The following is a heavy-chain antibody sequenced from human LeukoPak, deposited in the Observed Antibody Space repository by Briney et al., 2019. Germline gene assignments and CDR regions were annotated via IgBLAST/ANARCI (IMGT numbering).Heavy chain of an antibody. D-gene: IGHD3-22*01. Sequence: PGGSLRLSCAASGFTFSSYGMHWVRQAPGKGLEWVAVIWYDGSNKYYADSVKGRFTISRDNSKNTLYLQMNSLRAEDTAVYYCARSYYYDSSGYSLDYWGQGTLVIVSS. CDR1: GFTFSSYG. CDR2: IWYDGSNK. J-gene: IGHJ4*02. CDR3: ARSYYYDSSGYSLDY. V-gene: IGHV3-33*01.